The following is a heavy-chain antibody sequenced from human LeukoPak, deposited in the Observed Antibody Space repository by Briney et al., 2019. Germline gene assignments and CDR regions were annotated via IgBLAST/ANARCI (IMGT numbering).Heavy chain of an antibody. CDR1: GYTFTSYG. Sequence: ASVKVSCKASGYTFTSYGISWVRQAPGQGLEWMGIINPSGGSTSYAQKFQGRVTMTRDMSTSTVYMELSSLRSEDTAVYYCAKDDAWVRYQDWGQGTLVTVSS. J-gene: IGHJ4*02. D-gene: IGHD5-12*01. CDR3: AKDDAWVRYQD. CDR2: INPSGGST. V-gene: IGHV1-46*01.